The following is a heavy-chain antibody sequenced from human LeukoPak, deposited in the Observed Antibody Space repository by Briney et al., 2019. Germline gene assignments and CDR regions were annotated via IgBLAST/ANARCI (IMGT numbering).Heavy chain of an antibody. CDR1: GDSISSSKW. D-gene: IGHD3-22*01. CDR2: IHHGGST. CDR3: ARGRSSGYYSLDY. Sequence: SETLSLTCAVSGDSISSSKWWSWVRQAPGKGLEWIGEIHHGGSTNYNPSLKSRVTISVDTSKNQFSLKLSSVTAADTAVYYCARGRSSGYYSLDYWGQGTLVTVSS. J-gene: IGHJ4*02. V-gene: IGHV4-4*02.